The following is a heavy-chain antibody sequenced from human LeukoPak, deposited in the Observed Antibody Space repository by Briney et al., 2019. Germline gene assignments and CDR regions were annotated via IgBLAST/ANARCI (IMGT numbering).Heavy chain of an antibody. CDR2: ISSSSSYI. CDR3: ASRYSSVAPFDY. V-gene: IGHV3-21*01. D-gene: IGHD6-19*01. CDR1: GFTFSSYA. Sequence: PGGSLRLSCAASGFTFSSYAMSWVRQAPGKGLEWVSSISSSSSYIYCADSVKGRFTISRDNAKNSLYLQMNSLRAEDTAVYYCASRYSSVAPFDYWGQGTLVTVSS. J-gene: IGHJ4*02.